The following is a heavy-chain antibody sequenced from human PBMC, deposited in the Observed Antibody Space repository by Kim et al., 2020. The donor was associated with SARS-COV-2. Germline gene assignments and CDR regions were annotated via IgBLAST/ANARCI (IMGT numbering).Heavy chain of an antibody. CDR1: GGSISSYY. Sequence: SETLSLTCTVSGGSISSYYWSWIRQPPGKGLEWIGYIYYSGSTNYNPSLKSRVTISVDTSKNQFSLKLSSVTAADTAVYYRARGEGVADYWGQGTLVTVSS. D-gene: IGHD2-15*01. J-gene: IGHJ4*02. CDR2: IYYSGST. CDR3: ARGEGVADY. V-gene: IGHV4-59*01.